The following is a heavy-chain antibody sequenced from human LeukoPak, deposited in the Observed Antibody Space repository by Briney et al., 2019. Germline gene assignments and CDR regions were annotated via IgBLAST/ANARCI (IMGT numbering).Heavy chain of an antibody. Sequence: GGSLRLSCAASGFTFSNYAMHWFRQAPGKGLEWVGFIRSNTYGGTTEYAASVKGRFTISRDDSKSIAYLQMNSLKTEDTAVYYCTRDLNGGDYWGQGTLVTVSS. J-gene: IGHJ4*02. CDR1: GFTFSNYA. CDR3: TRDLNGGDY. CDR2: IRSNTYGGTT. V-gene: IGHV3-49*03. D-gene: IGHD1-1*01.